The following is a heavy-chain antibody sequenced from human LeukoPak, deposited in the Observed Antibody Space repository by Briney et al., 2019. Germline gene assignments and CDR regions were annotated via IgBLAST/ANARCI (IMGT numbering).Heavy chain of an antibody. D-gene: IGHD1-26*01. Sequence: GESLNISCKGSGYSFSSYWISWVRQMPGKGLEWMGRIDPSDSDTNYSPSFRGHVTISADTSISTAYLEWSSLKASDTAVYYCARYPGSYVIDYWGQGTLVTVSS. CDR1: GYSFSSYW. CDR2: IDPSDSDT. V-gene: IGHV5-10-1*01. CDR3: ARYPGSYVIDY. J-gene: IGHJ4*02.